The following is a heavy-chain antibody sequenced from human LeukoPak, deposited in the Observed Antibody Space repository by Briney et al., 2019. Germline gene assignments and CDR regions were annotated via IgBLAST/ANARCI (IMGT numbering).Heavy chain of an antibody. Sequence: PGGSLRLSCAASGFTFSGSAMHWVRQASGKGREWVGRIRSKANSYATAYAASVKGRFTISRDDSKNTAYLQMNSLKTEDTAVYYCTRSDAYDSSGYYSPLFDYWGQGTLVTVSS. CDR1: GFTFSGSA. CDR2: IRSKANSYAT. J-gene: IGHJ4*02. CDR3: TRSDAYDSSGYYSPLFDY. D-gene: IGHD3-22*01. V-gene: IGHV3-73*01.